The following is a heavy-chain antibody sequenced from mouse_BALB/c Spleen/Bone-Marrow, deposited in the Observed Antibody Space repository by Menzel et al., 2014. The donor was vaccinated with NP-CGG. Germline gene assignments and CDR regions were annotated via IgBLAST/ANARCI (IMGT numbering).Heavy chain of an antibody. CDR2: VDPANGNT. V-gene: IGHV14-3*02. J-gene: IGHJ3*01. CDR1: GFNIKDTY. D-gene: IGHD2-1*01. CDR3: ARNGNYGAWFAY. Sequence: VQLQQSGAELVKPGASVKLSCTASGFNIKDTYMHWVKQRPEQGLEWIGRVDPANGNTKYDPKSQGKATITADTSSNPAYLQLSSLTSEDTAVYYCARNGNYGAWFAYWGQGTLVTVSA.